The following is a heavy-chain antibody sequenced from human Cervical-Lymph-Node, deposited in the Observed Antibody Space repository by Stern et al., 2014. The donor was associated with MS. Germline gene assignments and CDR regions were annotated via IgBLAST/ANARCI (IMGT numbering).Heavy chain of an antibody. CDR3: ARLGRDYGDAFYFDH. CDR2: ISTDNGNT. J-gene: IGHJ4*02. CDR1: GYTFTSHG. V-gene: IGHV1-18*01. D-gene: IGHD4-17*01. Sequence: QVQLVESGAEVKKPGAAVKVSCKASGYTFTSHGISWMRQAPGQRLEWMGWISTDNGNTNYAQKFQGGVTLTTDTSTNTVYMELRSLESDDTAVYYCARLGRDYGDAFYFDHWGQGTLVTVSS.